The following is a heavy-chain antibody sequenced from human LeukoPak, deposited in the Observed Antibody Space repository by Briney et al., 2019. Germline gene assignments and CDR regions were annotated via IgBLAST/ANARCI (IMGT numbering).Heavy chain of an antibody. V-gene: IGHV3-23*01. CDR2: ISGSGGST. Sequence: GGSLRLSCAASGFTVSSNYMSWVRQAPGKGLEWVSAISGSGGSTYYADSVKGRFTISRDNSKNTLYLQMNSLRAEDTAVYYCATRRGGYDVNWFDPWGQGTLVTVSS. CDR1: GFTVSSNY. J-gene: IGHJ5*02. CDR3: ATRRGGYDVNWFDP. D-gene: IGHD5-12*01.